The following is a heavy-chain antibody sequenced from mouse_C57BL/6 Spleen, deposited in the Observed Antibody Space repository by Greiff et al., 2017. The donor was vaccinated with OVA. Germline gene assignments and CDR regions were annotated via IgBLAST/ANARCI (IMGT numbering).Heavy chain of an antibody. CDR3: ARRVFAY. CDR1: GYTFTSYW. J-gene: IGHJ3*01. Sequence: QVQLQQSGAELVKPGASVKLSCKASGYTFTSYWITWVKQRPGQGLEWIGDIYPGSGSTNYNEKFKSKATLTVDTSSSTAYMQLSSLTSEDSAVYYCARRVFAYWGQGTLVTVSA. CDR2: IYPGSGST. V-gene: IGHV1-55*01.